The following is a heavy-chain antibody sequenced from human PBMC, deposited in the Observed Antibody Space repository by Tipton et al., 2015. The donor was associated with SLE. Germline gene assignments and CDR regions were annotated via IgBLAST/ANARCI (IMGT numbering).Heavy chain of an antibody. J-gene: IGHJ5*02. D-gene: IGHD5-12*01. CDR1: GASISSHY. CDR3: ARQVRGYGGWFDP. V-gene: IGHV4-59*08. CDR2: VYNSGST. Sequence: TLSLTCTVSGASISSHYWSWIRQPPGKGLEWIGYVYNSGSTNYNPSLKSRITISVDTSKNQFSLKLSSVTAADTAVYFCARQVRGYGGWFDPWGQGTLVTVSP.